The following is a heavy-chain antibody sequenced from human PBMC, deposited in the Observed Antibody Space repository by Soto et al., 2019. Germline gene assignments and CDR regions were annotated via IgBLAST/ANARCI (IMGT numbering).Heavy chain of an antibody. J-gene: IGHJ4*02. CDR3: ARLVYDTRLNYMYLEF. Sequence: SATLSLTCAVSGVSISSGNWWTWVRQTPQRGLEYIGEIFHDGTANYYPSFDRRVAISVDTSKNQFSLKLTSVTAADTAIYFCARLVYDTRLNYMYLEFWGQGAMVTVSS. CDR1: GVSISSGNW. V-gene: IGHV4-4*02. D-gene: IGHD2-8*01. CDR2: IFHDGTA.